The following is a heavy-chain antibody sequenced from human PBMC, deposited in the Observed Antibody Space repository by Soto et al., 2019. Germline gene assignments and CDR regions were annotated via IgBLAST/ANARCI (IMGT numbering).Heavy chain of an antibody. Sequence: EVQLLESGGGLIQPGGSLRLSCAASAFTFSSYAMTWVRQAPGKGLEWVSTVSVSGSKYYANSVRGRFSISRDSAKNTLYLQMDNLGVEDTALYYCAKLARTLTSEPQDYWGQGTLVTVSS. D-gene: IGHD4-17*01. CDR2: VSVSGSK. J-gene: IGHJ4*02. V-gene: IGHV3-23*01. CDR3: AKLARTLTSEPQDY. CDR1: AFTFSSYA.